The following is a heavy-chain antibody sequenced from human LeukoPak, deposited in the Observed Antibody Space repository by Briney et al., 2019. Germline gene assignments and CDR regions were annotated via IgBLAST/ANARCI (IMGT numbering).Heavy chain of an antibody. J-gene: IGHJ4*02. V-gene: IGHV1-18*01. CDR3: ARSPPAGATRVDY. CDR1: GYTFTRYG. D-gene: IGHD1-26*01. Sequence: ASVKVSCKASGYTFTRYGISWMRQAPGQGLEWMGWISGDNGNTKYAQRVQGRVTMSTDTPTTTAYMELGSLTSDDTAIYYCARSPPAGATRVDYWGQGTLVTVSS. CDR2: ISGDNGNT.